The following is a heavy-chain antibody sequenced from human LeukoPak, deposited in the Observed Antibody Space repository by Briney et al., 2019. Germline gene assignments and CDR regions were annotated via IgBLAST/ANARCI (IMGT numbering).Heavy chain of an antibody. CDR1: GFTFSSYA. D-gene: IGHD3-9*01. CDR2: IYSGGST. J-gene: IGHJ6*02. V-gene: IGHV3-53*01. Sequence: AGGSLRLSCAASGFTFSSYAMSWVRQAPGKGLEWVSVIYSGGSTYYADSVKGRFTISRDNSKNTLYLQMNSLRAEDTAVYYCARVEYFDWLLAKESYYYYGMDVWGQGTTVTVSS. CDR3: ARVEYFDWLLAKESYYYYGMDV.